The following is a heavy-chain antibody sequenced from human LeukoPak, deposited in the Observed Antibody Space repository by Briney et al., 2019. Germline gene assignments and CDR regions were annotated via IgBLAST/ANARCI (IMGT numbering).Heavy chain of an antibody. V-gene: IGHV3-64*01. D-gene: IGHD2-2*03. Sequence: GGSLRLSCAASGFTFRSSSMHWVRQAPGKGLEFVSAISRSGGNTYYANSVKGRFTISRDTSKNTLYLQVGSLRVEDMAVYYCARVGDRSGNGYSHWGQGTLVAVSS. CDR1: GFTFRSSS. J-gene: IGHJ4*02. CDR3: ARVGDRSGNGYSH. CDR2: ISRSGGNT.